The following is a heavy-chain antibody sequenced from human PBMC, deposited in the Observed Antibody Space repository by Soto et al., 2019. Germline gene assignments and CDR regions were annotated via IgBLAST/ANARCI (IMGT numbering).Heavy chain of an antibody. CDR2: IYYSGST. J-gene: IGHJ3*02. CDR1: GGSISSGGYY. D-gene: IGHD3-3*01. V-gene: IGHV4-31*03. Sequence: QVQLQESGPGLVKPSQTLSLTCTVSGGSISSGGYYWSWIRQHPGKGLEWIGYIYYSGSTYYNPSLKSRVTISVDTSKNQFSLKLSSVTAADTAVYYCARDISGAGWSAFDIWGQGTMVTVSS. CDR3: ARDISGAGWSAFDI.